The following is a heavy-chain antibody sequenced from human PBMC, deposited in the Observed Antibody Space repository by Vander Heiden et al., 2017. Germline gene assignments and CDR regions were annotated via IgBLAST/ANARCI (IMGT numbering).Heavy chain of an antibody. Sequence: EVQLLESGGGLVQPGGSLRLSCAASGFSFVGFDMGWVRQAPGKGMEWVSVICGRDGSTHYADSVKGRFTISRDNSKNTLYLQMNSLRGEDTAEYYCVKGDWLDYWGQGTLVTVSS. CDR3: VKGDWLDY. CDR2: ICGRDGST. V-gene: IGHV3-23*01. CDR1: GFSFVGFD. J-gene: IGHJ4*02. D-gene: IGHD3-9*01.